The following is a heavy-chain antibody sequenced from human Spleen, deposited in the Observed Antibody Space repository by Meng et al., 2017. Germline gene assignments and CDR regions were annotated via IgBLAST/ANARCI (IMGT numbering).Heavy chain of an antibody. J-gene: IGHJ3*02. D-gene: IGHD5-18*01. CDR1: GFTFSSYA. V-gene: IGHV3-30*01. Sequence: GGSLRLSCAASGFTFSSYAMHWVRQAPGKGLEWVAVISYDGSNKYYADSVKGRFTISRDNSKNTLYLQMNSLRAEDTAVYYCAKELGRYSYALGAFDIWGQGTVVTVSS. CDR2: ISYDGSNK. CDR3: AKELGRYSYALGAFDI.